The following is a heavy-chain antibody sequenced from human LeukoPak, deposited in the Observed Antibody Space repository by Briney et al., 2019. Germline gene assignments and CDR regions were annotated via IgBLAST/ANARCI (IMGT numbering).Heavy chain of an antibody. V-gene: IGHV4-38-2*02. CDR1: GYSISSGYY. CDR3: ARDLLNYFDY. Sequence: SETLSLTCSVSGYSISSGYYWGWIRQPPGKGLEWIGSIYHSGSTYYNPSLKSRVTISVDTSKNQFSLKLSSVTAADTAVYYCARDLLNYFDYWGQGTLVTVSS. J-gene: IGHJ4*02. CDR2: IYHSGST.